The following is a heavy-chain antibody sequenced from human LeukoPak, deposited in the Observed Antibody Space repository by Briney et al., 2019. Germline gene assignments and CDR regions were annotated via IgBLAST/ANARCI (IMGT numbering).Heavy chain of an antibody. Sequence: ASVKVSCKASGYTSTGHYMHWVRQAPGQGLEWMGWINPKSGGTNYAQKFQGRVTMTRDTSISTAYMELSRLRSDDTAVYYCAREGLEPFDYWGQGTLVTVSS. CDR2: INPKSGGT. CDR1: GYTSTGHY. J-gene: IGHJ4*02. V-gene: IGHV1-2*02. CDR3: AREGLEPFDY. D-gene: IGHD1-14*01.